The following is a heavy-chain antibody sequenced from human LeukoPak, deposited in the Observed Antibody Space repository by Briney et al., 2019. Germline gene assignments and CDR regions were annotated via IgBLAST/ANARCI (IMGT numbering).Heavy chain of an antibody. CDR3: ASAATVTALYDAFDI. Sequence: ASVKVSCKASGYTFTSYGISWVRQAPGQGLEWMGIINPSGGSTSYAQKFQGRVTMTRDMSTSTVYMELSSLRSEDTAVYYCASAATVTALYDAFDIWGQGTMVTVSS. V-gene: IGHV1-46*01. CDR1: GYTFTSYG. D-gene: IGHD4-17*01. J-gene: IGHJ3*02. CDR2: INPSGGST.